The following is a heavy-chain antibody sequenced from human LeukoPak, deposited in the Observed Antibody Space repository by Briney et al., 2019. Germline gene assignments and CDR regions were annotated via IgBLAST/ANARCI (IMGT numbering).Heavy chain of an antibody. Sequence: SETLSLTCTVSGGSVSSGSYYWSWIRQPPGKGLEWIGYIYYSGTTNYNPSLKSRFTISVDTSKTQFSLKLSSVTAADTAVYYCARLTYNSNDGGWNYWGQGTLVTASS. CDR3: ARLTYNSNDGGWNY. CDR1: GGSVSSGSYY. J-gene: IGHJ4*02. CDR2: IYYSGTT. V-gene: IGHV4-61*01. D-gene: IGHD1-20*01.